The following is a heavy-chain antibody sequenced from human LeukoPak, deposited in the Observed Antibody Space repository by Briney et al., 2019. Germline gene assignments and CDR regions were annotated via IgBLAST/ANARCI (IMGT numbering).Heavy chain of an antibody. V-gene: IGHV4-59*08. CDR3: ASSGGYGDYRHGSLHYFDS. J-gene: IGHJ4*02. CDR1: GFTFSSYS. D-gene: IGHD4-17*01. CDR2: IYYSGST. Sequence: SGGSLRLSCAASGFTFSSYSMNWARQAPGKGLEWIGSIYYSGSTYYNPSLKSRVTISVDTSKNQFSLKLSSVTAADTAVYYCASSGGYGDYRHGSLHYFDSWGQGTLVTVSS.